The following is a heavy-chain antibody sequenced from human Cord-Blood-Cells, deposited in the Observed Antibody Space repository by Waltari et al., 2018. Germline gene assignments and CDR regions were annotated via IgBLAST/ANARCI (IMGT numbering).Heavy chain of an antibody. J-gene: IGHJ4*02. V-gene: IGHV4-39*01. D-gene: IGHD1-7*01. CDR3: AGPANWNYYFDY. CDR2: IYYSGST. CDR1: GGSISSSSYY. Sequence: QLQLQASCPGLVKPSETLSLTCTVSGGSISSSSYYWGWIRQPAGKGREWIGSIYYSGSTSYNPSLKSRVTISVDTSQNQFSLKRSSVTAADTAVYYCAGPANWNYYFDYWGQGTLVTVSS.